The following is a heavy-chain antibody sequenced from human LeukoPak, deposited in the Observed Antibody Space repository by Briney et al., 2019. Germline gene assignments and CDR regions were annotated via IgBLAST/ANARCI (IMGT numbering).Heavy chain of an antibody. CDR3: ARDGLAALDY. V-gene: IGHV3-30-3*01. Sequence: GGSLRLSCAASGFTFSSYAVHWVRQAPGKGLDWVALISYDGSKKSYADSVKGRFTISRDNSKNTLYLEMNSLRAEDTAVYYCARDGLAALDYWGQGILVTVSS. D-gene: IGHD6-13*01. CDR1: GFTFSSYA. J-gene: IGHJ4*02. CDR2: ISYDGSKK.